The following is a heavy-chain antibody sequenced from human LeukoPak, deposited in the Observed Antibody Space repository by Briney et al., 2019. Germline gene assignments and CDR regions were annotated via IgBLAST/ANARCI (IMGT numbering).Heavy chain of an antibody. Sequence: GESLKISCKGSGYSFTSYWIGWVRQMPGKGLEWMGIIYPGDSDTRYSPSFQGQVIISADKSISTAYLQWSSLKASDTAMYYCARRGGRYSGRDAFDIWGQGTMVTVSS. CDR3: ARRGGRYSGRDAFDI. CDR2: IYPGDSDT. CDR1: GYSFTSYW. V-gene: IGHV5-51*01. J-gene: IGHJ3*02. D-gene: IGHD1-26*01.